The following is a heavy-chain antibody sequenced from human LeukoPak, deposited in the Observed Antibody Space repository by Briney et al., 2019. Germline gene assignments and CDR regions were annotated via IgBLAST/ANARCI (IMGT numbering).Heavy chain of an antibody. CDR2: MNPNSGNT. CDR1: GYTFPSYD. Sequence: ASVKVSCKASGYTFPSYDMNWVRQATGQGFEWMGWMNPNSGNTGYAQKFQGRVTMTKNTSITTAYMELSSLRSEDTAVYYCARALSWTTESYYYMDVWGKGTTVTVSS. CDR3: ARALSWTTESYYYMDV. D-gene: IGHD3/OR15-3a*01. V-gene: IGHV1-8*01. J-gene: IGHJ6*03.